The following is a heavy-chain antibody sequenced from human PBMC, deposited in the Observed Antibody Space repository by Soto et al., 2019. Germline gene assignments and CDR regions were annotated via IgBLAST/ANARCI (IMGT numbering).Heavy chain of an antibody. CDR3: ARDWYSSSSFDC. V-gene: IGHV1-3*01. CDR2: INAGSGNT. Sequence: AAVKVSCKASGYTFTSYAMHWVRQAPGQRLEWMGWINAGSGNTKYSQKFQGRVTITRDTSASTAYMELSSLRSEDTAVYYCARDWYSSSSFDCWGQGTLVTVSP. CDR1: GYTFTSYA. D-gene: IGHD6-6*01. J-gene: IGHJ4*02.